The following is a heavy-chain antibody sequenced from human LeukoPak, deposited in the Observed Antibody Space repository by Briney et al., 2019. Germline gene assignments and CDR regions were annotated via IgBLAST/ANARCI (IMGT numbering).Heavy chain of an antibody. CDR1: GGTFSSYA. Sequence: GASVKVSCKASGGTFSSYAISLVRQAPGQGLEWMGRIIPILGIANYAQKFQGRVTITADKSTSTAYMELSSLRSEDTAVYYCARAAVATYYYDSSGYYYVYWGQGTLVTVSS. CDR2: IIPILGIA. CDR3: ARAAVATYYYDSSGYYYVY. J-gene: IGHJ4*02. V-gene: IGHV1-69*04. D-gene: IGHD3-22*01.